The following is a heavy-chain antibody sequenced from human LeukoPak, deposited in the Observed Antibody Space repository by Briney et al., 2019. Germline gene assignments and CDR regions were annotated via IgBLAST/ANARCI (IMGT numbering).Heavy chain of an antibody. V-gene: IGHV4-34*01. J-gene: IGHJ4*02. CDR3: ARGTGRRDGYNY. CDR1: GGSFSGYY. D-gene: IGHD5-24*01. CDR2: INHSGST. Sequence: SETLSLTCAVYGGSFSGYYWSWIRQPPGKGLEWIGEINHSGSTNYNPSLKSRVTISVDTSKNQFSLKLSSVTAADTAVYYCARGTGRRDGYNYWGQGTLVTVSS.